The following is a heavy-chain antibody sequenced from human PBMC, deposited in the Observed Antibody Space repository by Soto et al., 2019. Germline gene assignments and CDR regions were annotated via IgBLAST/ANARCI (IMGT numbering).Heavy chain of an antibody. D-gene: IGHD5-18*01. Sequence: QMQLVQSGPEVKKPGTSVKVSCKASGFTFTSSAVQWVRQARGQRLEWIGWIVVGSGNTNYAQKFQERVTITRDMYXSXXYRELSSLRCEDTAVYYCAAEATDTAMVYYYGMDVWGQGTTVTVSS. CDR2: IVVGSGNT. CDR1: GFTFTSSA. J-gene: IGHJ6*02. CDR3: AAEATDTAMVYYYGMDV. V-gene: IGHV1-58*01.